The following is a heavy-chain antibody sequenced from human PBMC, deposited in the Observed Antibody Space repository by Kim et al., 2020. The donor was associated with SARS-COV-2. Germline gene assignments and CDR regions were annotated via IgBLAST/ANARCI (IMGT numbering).Heavy chain of an antibody. CDR1: GYTFTGYY. CDR3: ASAFTDRPHYFSSGYYYVDYFDY. J-gene: IGHJ4*02. D-gene: IGHD3-22*01. Sequence: ASVNVSCKASGYTFTGYYMHWVRQAPGQGLEWMGWINPNSGGTNYAQKFQGGVTMTRDTSISTAYMELSRLRSDDTAVYYCASAFTDRPHYFSSGYYYVDYFDYWGQGTLVTASS. CDR2: INPNSGGT. V-gene: IGHV1-2*02.